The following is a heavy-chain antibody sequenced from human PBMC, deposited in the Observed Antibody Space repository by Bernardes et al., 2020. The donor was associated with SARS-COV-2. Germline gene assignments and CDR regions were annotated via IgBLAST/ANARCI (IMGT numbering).Heavy chain of an antibody. CDR2: ISGYNDKT. CDR1: GYTFINYG. D-gene: IGHD3-22*01. J-gene: IGHJ4*02. CDR3: ARDFQDDTNGYYLDF. V-gene: IGHV1-18*01. Sequence: ASVKVSCKASGYTFINYGISWVRQAPGQGLEWMGWISGYNDKTRYAQRVRGRVTLTTDASTNTAYLELRSLRSDDTAVYFCARDFQDDTNGYYLDFWGQGTRVTVSS.